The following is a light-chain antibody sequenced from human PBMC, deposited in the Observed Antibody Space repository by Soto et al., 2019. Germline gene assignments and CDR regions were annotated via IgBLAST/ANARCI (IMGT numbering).Light chain of an antibody. Sequence: EILLTQSPATLAVSPGEGATLSCRASPSVRDNLAWYQQKPGQAPRLLIYRASTRATGVPARFSGSGSGTEFTLTISSLQSEDVSVYFCQHYNFWPHTFGQGTKVDIK. CDR3: QHYNFWPHT. J-gene: IGKJ2*01. V-gene: IGKV3-15*01. CDR2: RAS. CDR1: PSVRDN.